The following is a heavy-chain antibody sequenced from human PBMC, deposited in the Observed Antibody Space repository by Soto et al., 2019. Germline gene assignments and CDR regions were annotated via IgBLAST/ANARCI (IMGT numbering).Heavy chain of an antibody. Sequence: GGSLRLSCSASGFTFSSYAMHWVRQAPGKGLEYVSAISSNGGSTYYADSVKGRFTISRDNSKNTLYLQMSSLRAEDTAVYYCVKGGGIVLRKFDYWGQGTLVTVSS. CDR1: GFTFSSYA. CDR2: ISSNGGST. D-gene: IGHD2-8*01. J-gene: IGHJ4*02. CDR3: VKGGGIVLRKFDY. V-gene: IGHV3-64D*08.